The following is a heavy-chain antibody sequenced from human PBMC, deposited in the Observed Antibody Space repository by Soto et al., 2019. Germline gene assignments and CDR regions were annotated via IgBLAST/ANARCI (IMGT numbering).Heavy chain of an antibody. CDR2: IYSKAGKM. CDR3: ARDIAFDIDY. J-gene: IGHJ4*01. CDR1: GYAFNDFG. Sequence: QVHLLQSGAEVQKPGASVKVSCKTSGYAFNDFGITWVRQAPGLGLEWLGWIYSKAGKMNFAPKFQNRVIMTTDTSTSTAFMELTSLTFDDSAIYFCARDIAFDIDYSGHGTLVTVS. V-gene: IGHV1-18*01. D-gene: IGHD2-15*01.